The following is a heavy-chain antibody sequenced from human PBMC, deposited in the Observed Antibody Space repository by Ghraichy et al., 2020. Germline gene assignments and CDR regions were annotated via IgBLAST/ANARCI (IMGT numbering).Heavy chain of an antibody. CDR1: GGSISSYY. Sequence: SQTLSLTCTVSGGSISSYYWSWIRQPPGKGLEWIGYIYYSGSTNYNPSLKSRVTMSVDTSKNQFSLKLSSVTAADTAVYYCAREPAVAGIHDLWGRGTLVTVSS. D-gene: IGHD6-19*01. CDR2: IYYSGST. V-gene: IGHV4-59*01. CDR3: AREPAVAGIHDL. J-gene: IGHJ2*01.